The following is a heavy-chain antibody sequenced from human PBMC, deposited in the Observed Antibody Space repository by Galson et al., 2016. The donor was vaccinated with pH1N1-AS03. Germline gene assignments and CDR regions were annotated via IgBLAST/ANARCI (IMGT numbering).Heavy chain of an antibody. Sequence: SLRLSCAASGFIFSSDWMHWVRQVQGKGLVWVSRITSDGSSISYEDAVKGRFTTSRDNAKNALYLQMNSLRAEDTAVYHCARAMYTSGWYGMDVWGQGTTVTVSS. CDR3: ARAMYTSGWYGMDV. D-gene: IGHD6-19*01. J-gene: IGHJ6*02. CDR1: GFIFSSDW. CDR2: ITSDGSSI. V-gene: IGHV3-74*01.